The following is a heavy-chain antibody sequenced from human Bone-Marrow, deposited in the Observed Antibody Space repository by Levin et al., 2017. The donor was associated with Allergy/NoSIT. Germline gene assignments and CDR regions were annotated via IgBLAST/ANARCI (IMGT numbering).Heavy chain of an antibody. Sequence: GGSLRLSCAASGFTFSHYWIHWVRQAPGQGLVWVSRTTTDGSNTTYADSVKGRFTSSRDNAKNTLYLQMNSLRAEDTAIYYCVRDSPHANFDYWGQGALVTVSS. V-gene: IGHV3-74*01. CDR1: GFTFSHYW. D-gene: IGHD2-8*01. CDR2: TTTDGSNT. CDR3: VRDSPHANFDY. J-gene: IGHJ4*02.